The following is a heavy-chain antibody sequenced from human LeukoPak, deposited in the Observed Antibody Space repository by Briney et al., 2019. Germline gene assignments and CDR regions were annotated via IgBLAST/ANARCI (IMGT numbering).Heavy chain of an antibody. CDR2: IYHSGIT. V-gene: IGHV4-30-2*01. Sequence: SETLSLTCAVSGGSISSGGYSWSWIRQPPGKGLEWIGYIYHSGITYYDPSLKSRVTMSLDRSKNQFSLKLTSVTAADTAVYYCARRVVAIFYFDYWGQGALVTVSS. CDR1: GGSISSGGYS. J-gene: IGHJ4*02. D-gene: IGHD3-3*01. CDR3: ARRVVAIFYFDY.